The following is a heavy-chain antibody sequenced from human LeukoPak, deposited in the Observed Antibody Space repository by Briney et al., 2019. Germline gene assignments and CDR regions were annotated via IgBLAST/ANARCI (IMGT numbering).Heavy chain of an antibody. CDR3: GRSLSSAWYYFAY. D-gene: IGHD6-19*01. Sequence: SETLSLTCTVSGGSISSYYWSWVRQPPGKGLEWIGYIYYSGSTNYNPSLNSRVTISVDTSKNQFSLRLSSVTAADTAVYYCGRSLSSAWYYFAYWGQGTLVTVSS. CDR1: GGSISSYY. CDR2: IYYSGST. V-gene: IGHV4-59*01. J-gene: IGHJ4*02.